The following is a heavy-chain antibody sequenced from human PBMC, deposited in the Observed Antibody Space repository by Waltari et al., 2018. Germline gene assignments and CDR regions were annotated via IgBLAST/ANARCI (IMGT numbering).Heavy chain of an antibody. CDR3: ARVGGSYYGGYYYYYGMDV. J-gene: IGHJ6*02. V-gene: IGHV1-8*01. D-gene: IGHD1-26*01. CDR1: GYTFTSYD. CDR2: MNPNSGNT. Sequence: QVQLVQSGAEVKKPGASVKVSCKASGYTFTSYDLNWVRQATGQGLEWMGWMNPNSGNTGYAQKFQGRVTMTRNTSISTAYMELSSLRSEDTAVYYCARVGGSYYGGYYYYYGMDVWGQGTTVTVSS.